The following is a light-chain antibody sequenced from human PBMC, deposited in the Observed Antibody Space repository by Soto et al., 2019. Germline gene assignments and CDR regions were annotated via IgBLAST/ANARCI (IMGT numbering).Light chain of an antibody. CDR2: SNN. CDR1: SCNIGSNT. V-gene: IGLV1-44*01. CDR3: AAWDDSLNGWV. J-gene: IGLJ2*01. Sequence: QSVLTQPPSASGTPGQWVTISCSGSSCNIGSNTVNWYQQLPGTAPNLLIYSNNQRPSGVADRFSGSKSGTSASLAISGLQSEDEADYYCAAWDDSLNGWVFGGGTKLTVL.